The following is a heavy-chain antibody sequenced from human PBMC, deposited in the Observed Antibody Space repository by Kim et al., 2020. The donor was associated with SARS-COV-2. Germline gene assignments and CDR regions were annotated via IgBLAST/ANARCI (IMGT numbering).Heavy chain of an antibody. Sequence: GGSLRLSCAASGFTFSSYDMHWVRQATGKGLEWVSAIGTAGDTYYPGSVKGRFTISRENAKNSLYLQMNSLRAGDTAVYYCARGGDFWSGSDAFDIWGQGTMVTVSS. D-gene: IGHD3-3*01. J-gene: IGHJ3*02. V-gene: IGHV3-13*01. CDR2: IGTAGDT. CDR3: ARGGDFWSGSDAFDI. CDR1: GFTFSSYD.